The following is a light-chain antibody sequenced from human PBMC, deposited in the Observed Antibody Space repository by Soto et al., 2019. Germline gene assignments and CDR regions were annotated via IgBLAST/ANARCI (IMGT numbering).Light chain of an antibody. CDR1: QSVSSN. J-gene: IGKJ4*01. V-gene: IGKV3-15*01. CDR2: DAS. CDR3: QQYNNWPLT. Sequence: EILVTQSPATLSVSPGERATLSCRASQSVSSNLAWYMQKPGQAPRLLIYDASTRATGIPARFSGSGSGTEFTLTISSLQSEDFVVYYCQQYNNWPLTFGGGTKVEI.